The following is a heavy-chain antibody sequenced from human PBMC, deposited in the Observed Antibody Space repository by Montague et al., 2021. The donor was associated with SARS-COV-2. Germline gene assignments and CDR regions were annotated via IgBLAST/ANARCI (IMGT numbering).Heavy chain of an antibody. D-gene: IGHD6-19*01. CDR2: IYTSGRT. J-gene: IGHJ6*02. Sequence: SETLSLTCGVSGGSINSYYWSWIRQPAGKGLEWIGRIYTSGRTNHSPSLKSRVTISVDTSRNHLSLKLTSVTAADTAVYYCARDHWTGGWGYWYHGLDVWGQGTTVIVSS. CDR1: GGSINSYY. V-gene: IGHV4-4*07. CDR3: ARDHWTGGWGYWYHGLDV.